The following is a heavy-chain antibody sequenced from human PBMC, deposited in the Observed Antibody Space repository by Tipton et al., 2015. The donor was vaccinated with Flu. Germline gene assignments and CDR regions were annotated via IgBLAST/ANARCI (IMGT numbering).Heavy chain of an antibody. CDR2: IYHSGST. D-gene: IGHD4-17*01. Sequence: GSLRLSCAVSGGSISSSNWWSWVRQPPGKGLEWIGEIYHSGSTNYNPSLKSRVTISVDKSKNQFSLKLSSVTAADTAVYYCAREGYTVTTRWFDPWGQGTLVTVSS. V-gene: IGHV4-4*02. J-gene: IGHJ5*02. CDR1: GGSISSSNW. CDR3: AREGYTVTTRWFDP.